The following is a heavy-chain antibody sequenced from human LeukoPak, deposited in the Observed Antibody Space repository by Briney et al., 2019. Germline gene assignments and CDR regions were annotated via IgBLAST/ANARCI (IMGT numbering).Heavy chain of an antibody. Sequence: PGGSLRLSCAASGFTFSSYWMTWVRQAPGKGLEWVANIKQDGSEKYYVDSVKGRFTISRDNAKNSLYLQMNSLRAEDTAVYYCVRAAGIVGATYFDYWGQGTLVTVSS. V-gene: IGHV3-7*01. D-gene: IGHD1-26*01. J-gene: IGHJ4*02. CDR1: GFTFSSYW. CDR2: IKQDGSEK. CDR3: VRAAGIVGATYFDY.